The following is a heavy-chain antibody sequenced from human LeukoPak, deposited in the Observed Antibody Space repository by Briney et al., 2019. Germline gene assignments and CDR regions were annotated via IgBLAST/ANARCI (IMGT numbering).Heavy chain of an antibody. D-gene: IGHD4-17*01. CDR3: ARRNTADASIDF. Sequence: SETLSLTCTVSGGSISSYYWSWIRQPPGKGLEWIGYLFHSGTRRYNPSLKSRVTISADTTKNQFFLSLNSTTAADTAMYYCARRNTADASIDFWGQGTLVTASS. CDR2: LFHSGTR. CDR1: GGSISSYY. V-gene: IGHV4-59*08. J-gene: IGHJ4*02.